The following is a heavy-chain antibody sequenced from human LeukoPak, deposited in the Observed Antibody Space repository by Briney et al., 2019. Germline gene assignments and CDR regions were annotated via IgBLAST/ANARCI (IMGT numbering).Heavy chain of an antibody. CDR3: ARRAGAYSHPYDY. CDR2: IFSST. J-gene: IGHJ4*02. D-gene: IGHD4/OR15-4a*01. CDR1: GFTVSSNS. Sequence: PGGSLRLSCTVSGFTVSSNSMSWVRRAPGKGLEWVSFIFSSTHYSDSVKGRFTISRDNSKNTLYLQMNSLRAEDTAVYYCARRAGAYSHPYDYWGQGTLVTVSS. V-gene: IGHV3-53*01.